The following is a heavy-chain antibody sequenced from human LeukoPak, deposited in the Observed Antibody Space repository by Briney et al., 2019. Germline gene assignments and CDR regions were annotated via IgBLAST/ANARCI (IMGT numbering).Heavy chain of an antibody. J-gene: IGHJ4*02. CDR2: IYYSGST. CDR3: AILLGYCSGGSCYSGRDY. Sequence: SETLSLTCAVSGGSISSSSYYWGWMRQPPGKGLEWIGSIYYSGSTYYNPSLKSRVTISVDTSKNHFSLKLSSVTAADTAVYYCAILLGYCSGGSCYSGRDYWGKGTLVTVSS. CDR1: GGSISSSSYY. V-gene: IGHV4-39*01. D-gene: IGHD2-15*01.